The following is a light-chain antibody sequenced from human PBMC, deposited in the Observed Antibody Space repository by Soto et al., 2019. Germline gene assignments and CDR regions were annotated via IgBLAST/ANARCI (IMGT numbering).Light chain of an antibody. CDR2: DVS. CDR3: SSYTTRNTRKIV. CDR1: SSDVGGYNY. J-gene: IGLJ1*01. V-gene: IGLV2-14*03. Sequence: QSALTQPASVSGSPGQSITISCTGTSSDVGGYNYVSWYQHHPGKAPKLMIYDVSNRPSGVSNRFSGSKSGNTASLTISGLQPEDEDDYYCSSYTTRNTRKIVFGTGTKVTVL.